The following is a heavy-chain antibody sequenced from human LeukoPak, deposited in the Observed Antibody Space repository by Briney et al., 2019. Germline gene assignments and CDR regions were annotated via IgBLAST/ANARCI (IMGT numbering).Heavy chain of an antibody. CDR3: ARGLRTFDY. CDR2: IYHSGST. V-gene: IGHV4-4*02. D-gene: IGHD1-14*01. Sequence: SETLSLTCTVSGGSISSYYRSWVRQPPGKGLEWIGEIYHSGSTNYNPSLKSRVTISVDKSKNQFSLKLSSVTAADTAVYYCARGLRTFDYWGQGTLVTVSS. J-gene: IGHJ4*02. CDR1: GGSISSYY.